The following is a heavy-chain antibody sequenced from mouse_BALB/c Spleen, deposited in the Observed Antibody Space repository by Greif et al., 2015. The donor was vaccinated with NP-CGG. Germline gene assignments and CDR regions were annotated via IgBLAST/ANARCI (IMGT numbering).Heavy chain of an antibody. V-gene: IGHV5-6*01. CDR3: ARGGTTVALGY. D-gene: IGHD1-1*01. CDR1: GFTFSSYG. CDR2: ISSGGSYT. J-gene: IGHJ2*01. Sequence: EVKLVESGGDLVKPGGSLKLSCAASGFTFSSYGMSWVRQTPDKRLEWVATISSGGSYTYYPDSVKGRFTISRDNAKNTLYLQMSSLKSEDTAMYYCARGGTTVALGYWGQGTTLTVSS.